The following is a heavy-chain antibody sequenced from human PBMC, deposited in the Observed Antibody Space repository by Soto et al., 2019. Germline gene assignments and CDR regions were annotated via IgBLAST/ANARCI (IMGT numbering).Heavy chain of an antibody. D-gene: IGHD1-26*01. CDR2: INQDGSDK. Sequence: LRLSCAASGFTFSSYWMSWVRQAPGKGLEWVANINQDGSDKHYVDSVKGRFTISRDNAKSSMYLQMNSLRAEDTAVYYCASLLVGATRYDAFDIGGQGTMVTVS. J-gene: IGHJ3*02. CDR1: GFTFSSYW. CDR3: ASLLVGATRYDAFDI. V-gene: IGHV3-7*01.